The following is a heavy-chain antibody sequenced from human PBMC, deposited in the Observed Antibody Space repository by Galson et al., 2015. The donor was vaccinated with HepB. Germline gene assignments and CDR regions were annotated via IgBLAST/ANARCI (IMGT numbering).Heavy chain of an antibody. J-gene: IGHJ4*02. CDR1: GFTLGSYA. CDR3: ARDHGPGYGYSDY. D-gene: IGHD5-12*01. V-gene: IGHV3-30-3*01. CDR2: ISYDGNKK. Sequence: SLRLSCAVSGFTLGSYAIHWVRQAPGKGLEWVAVISYDGNKKYYADSVKGRFSVSRDSSKNTLYLQMTNLRAEDTAVYYCARDHGPGYGYSDYWGQGTLVTVSS.